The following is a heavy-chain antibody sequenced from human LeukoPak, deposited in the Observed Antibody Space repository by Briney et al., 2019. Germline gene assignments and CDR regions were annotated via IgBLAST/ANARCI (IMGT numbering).Heavy chain of an antibody. CDR2: INSDGSDT. CDR1: GLTISNYW. J-gene: IGHJ4*02. CDR3: ASSMLRGIGNY. Sequence: GGSLRLSCAASGLTISNYWMHWVRQAPGKGLVWVSRINSDGSDTRYADSVKGRFTISRDNAKNTLYLQMNSLGAEDTAVYYCASSMLRGIGNYWGQGTLVTVSS. V-gene: IGHV3-74*01. D-gene: IGHD3-10*01.